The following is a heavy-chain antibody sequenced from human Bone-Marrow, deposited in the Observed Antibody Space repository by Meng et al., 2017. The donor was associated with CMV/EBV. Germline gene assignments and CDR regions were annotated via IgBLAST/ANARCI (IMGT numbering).Heavy chain of an antibody. CDR2: ISAYNGNT. CDR1: GYTFTRVG. V-gene: IGHV1-18*01. CDR3: ARDRAGGGYFDY. D-gene: IGHD3-10*01. J-gene: IGHJ4*02. Sequence: HVQLVPSRAEVEKAGASVKVACEASGYTFTRVGIRWVRQAPGQGLEWMGWISAYNGNTNYAQKLQGRVTMTTDTSTSTAYMELRSLRSDDTALYYCARDRAGGGYFDYWGQGTLVTVSS.